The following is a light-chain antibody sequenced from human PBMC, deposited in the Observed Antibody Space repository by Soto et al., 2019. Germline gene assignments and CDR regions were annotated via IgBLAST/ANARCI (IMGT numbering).Light chain of an antibody. J-gene: IGKJ1*01. Sequence: DIQMTQSPSSLSASVGDRVSITCRASQSITSYLNWYQQKPGKATKLLIYAASSLQSGVPSRFSSSGSGTDFTLTISSLQPEDFATYYCQQSYSTPPWTFGQGTKVEIK. CDR3: QQSYSTPPWT. V-gene: IGKV1-39*01. CDR2: AAS. CDR1: QSITSY.